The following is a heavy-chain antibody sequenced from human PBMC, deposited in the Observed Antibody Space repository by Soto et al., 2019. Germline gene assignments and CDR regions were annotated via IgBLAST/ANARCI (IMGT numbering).Heavy chain of an antibody. V-gene: IGHV3-33*01. D-gene: IGHD2-2*01. CDR3: ARDPVKYCSSTSCYSYFDY. CDR1: GFTFSSYG. J-gene: IGHJ4*02. CDR2: IWYDGSNK. Sequence: GGSLRLSCAASGFTFSSYGMHWVRQAPGKGLEWVAVIWYDGSNKYYADSVKGRFTISRDNSKNTLYLQMNSLRAEDTAVYYCARDPVKYCSSTSCYSYFDYWGQGTLVTVSS.